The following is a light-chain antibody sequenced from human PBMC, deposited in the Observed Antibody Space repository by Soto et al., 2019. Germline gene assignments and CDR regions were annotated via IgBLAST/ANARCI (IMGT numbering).Light chain of an antibody. V-gene: IGKV1-33*01. Sequence: DIQMTQSPSSLSASVGDRVTITCQASQGINRYLNWYQQKPGKAPKLLIYHASSLETGVPSRFSGSGSGTDFTFTISSLQPEDTATYYCQQYSNLPITFVQGTRLEIK. CDR1: QGINRY. CDR2: HAS. CDR3: QQYSNLPIT. J-gene: IGKJ5*01.